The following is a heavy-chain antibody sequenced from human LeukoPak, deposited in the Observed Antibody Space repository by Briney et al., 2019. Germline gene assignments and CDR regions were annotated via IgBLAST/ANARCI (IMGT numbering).Heavy chain of an antibody. D-gene: IGHD5-12*01. V-gene: IGHV3-33*06. CDR1: GFTFSSYG. CDR2: IWYDGSNK. CDR3: AKVGLGYSGYDFVDY. J-gene: IGHJ4*02. Sequence: PGGSLRLSCAASGFTFSSYGMHWVRQAPGKGLEWVAVIWYDGSNKYYADSVKGRFTISRDNSKNTLYLQMNSLRAEDTAVYYCAKVGLGYSGYDFVDYWGQGTLVTVSS.